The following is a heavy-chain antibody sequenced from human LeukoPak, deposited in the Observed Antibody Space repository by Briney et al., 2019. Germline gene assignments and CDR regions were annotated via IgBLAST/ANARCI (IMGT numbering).Heavy chain of an antibody. CDR2: INPNSGGT. CDR3: ARDRPAASGYYYYGMDV. V-gene: IGHV1-2*02. D-gene: IGHD2-2*01. J-gene: IGHJ6*02. Sequence: ASVKVSCKASGYTFAGYYMHWVRQAPGQGLEWMGWINPNSGGTNYAQKFQGRVTMTRDTSTSTAYMELSRLRSDNTAVYYCARDRPAASGYYYYGMDVWGQGTTVTVSS. CDR1: GYTFAGYY.